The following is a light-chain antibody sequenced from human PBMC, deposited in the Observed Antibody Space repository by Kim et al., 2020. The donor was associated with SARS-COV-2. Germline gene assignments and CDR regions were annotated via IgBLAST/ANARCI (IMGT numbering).Light chain of an antibody. Sequence: GQCITFSSTGTNSDVGGYIFGSWYQQQPGKAPKLILYDVSHRPSGVSNRFSGSKSGNRASLTIFGLQAEDEADYYCTSYTSTSTLVFGGGTQLTVL. CDR2: DVS. CDR3: TSYTSTSTLV. J-gene: IGLJ2*01. V-gene: IGLV2-14*03. CDR1: NSDVGGYIF.